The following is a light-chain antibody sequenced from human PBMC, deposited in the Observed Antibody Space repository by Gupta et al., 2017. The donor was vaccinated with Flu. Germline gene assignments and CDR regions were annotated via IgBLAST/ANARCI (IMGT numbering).Light chain of an antibody. V-gene: IGLV3-1*01. CDR2: QDT. CDR1: QLENKF. Sequence: ELTKPPSVSVSLGQTASITCSGDQLENKFACWYQQRPGQSPVLVIHQDTRRPLGIPERFSGSNSGNTATLTIRGTQAIDEADYFCQAWDSSTRVFGTGTKVTVL. J-gene: IGLJ1*01. CDR3: QAWDSSTRV.